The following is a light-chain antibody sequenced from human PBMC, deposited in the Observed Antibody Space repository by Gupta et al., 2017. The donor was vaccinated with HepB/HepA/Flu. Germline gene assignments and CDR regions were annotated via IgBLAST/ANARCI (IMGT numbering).Light chain of an antibody. V-gene: IGKV1-39*01. CDR2: AAS. Sequence: DIQMTQSQSSLSASVGDRVTITCRASQSISSYLNWYQQKPGKAPKLLIYAASRLQSGVPSRFSGSGSGTDFTLTISMLQPEDFASYYCQQSDSTPWTFGQGTKVEIK. CDR1: QSISSY. J-gene: IGKJ1*01. CDR3: QQSDSTPWT.